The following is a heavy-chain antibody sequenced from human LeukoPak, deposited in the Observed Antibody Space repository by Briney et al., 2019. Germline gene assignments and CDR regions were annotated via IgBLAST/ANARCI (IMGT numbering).Heavy chain of an antibody. CDR1: GGSFSGYY. J-gene: IGHJ4*02. D-gene: IGHD3-10*01. CDR3: ARGEGSGSYYKYYFDY. V-gene: IGHV4-34*01. Sequence: SETLSLTCAVYGGSFSGYYWSWIRQPPGKGLEWIGEINHSGSTNYNPSLTSRVTISVDTSKNQFSLKLSSVTAADTAVYYCARGEGSGSYYKYYFDYWGQGTLVTVSS. CDR2: INHSGST.